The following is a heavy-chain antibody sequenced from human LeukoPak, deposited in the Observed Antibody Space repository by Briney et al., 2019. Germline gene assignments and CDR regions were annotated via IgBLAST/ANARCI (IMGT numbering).Heavy chain of an antibody. CDR3: ARVRMVRGDPADYYGMDV. Sequence: GGSLRLSCAASGFTFSSYWMPWVRQAPGKGLVWVSRINSDGSSTSYADSVKGRFTISRDNAKNTLYLQMNSLRAEDTAVYYCARVRMVRGDPADYYGMDVWGQGTTVTVSS. CDR2: INSDGSST. D-gene: IGHD3-10*01. V-gene: IGHV3-74*01. CDR1: GFTFSSYW. J-gene: IGHJ6*02.